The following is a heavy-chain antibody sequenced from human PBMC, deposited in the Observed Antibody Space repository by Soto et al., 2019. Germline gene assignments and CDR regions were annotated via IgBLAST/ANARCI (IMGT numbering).Heavy chain of an antibody. CDR2: INAGNGNT. V-gene: IGHV1-3*01. Sequence: GASVKVSCKASGGTFSSYAISWVRQAPGQRLEWMGWINAGNGNTKYSQKFQGRVTITRDTSASTAYMELSSLRSEDTAVYYCARDPIVGAYAQDYWGQGTLVTVSS. CDR3: ARDPIVGAYAQDY. CDR1: GGTFSSYA. J-gene: IGHJ4*02. D-gene: IGHD1-26*01.